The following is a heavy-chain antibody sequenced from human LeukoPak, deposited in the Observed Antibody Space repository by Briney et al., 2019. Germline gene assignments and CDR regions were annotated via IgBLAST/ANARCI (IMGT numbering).Heavy chain of an antibody. V-gene: IGHV3-23*01. Sequence: GGSLRLSCAGSGFTFSSYAMSWVRQAPGKGLEWVSAISDTGATTYDADSVKGRFTISGDNSRSTLYLQMNSLRAEDTALYYCAKDTSIGRYCTNGVCSPFDYWGQGTLVTVSS. D-gene: IGHD2-8*01. J-gene: IGHJ4*02. CDR2: ISDTGATT. CDR3: AKDTSIGRYCTNGVCSPFDY. CDR1: GFTFSSYA.